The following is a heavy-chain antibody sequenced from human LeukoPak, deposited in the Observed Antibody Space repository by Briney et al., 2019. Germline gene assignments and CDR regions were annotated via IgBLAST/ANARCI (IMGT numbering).Heavy chain of an antibody. CDR1: GGSISSYY. D-gene: IGHD5-12*01. V-gene: IGHV4-59*01. Sequence: PSETLSLTCTVSGGSISSYYWSWIRQPPGKGLEWIGYIYYSGSTNYNPSLKSRVTISVDTSKNQFSLKLSSVTAADTAVYYCARGGGYTGGEVYWGQGTLVTVSS. J-gene: IGHJ4*02. CDR2: IYYSGST. CDR3: ARGGGYTGGEVY.